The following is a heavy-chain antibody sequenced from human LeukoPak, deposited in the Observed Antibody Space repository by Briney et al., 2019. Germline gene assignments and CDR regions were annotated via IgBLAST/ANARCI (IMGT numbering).Heavy chain of an antibody. D-gene: IGHD3-10*01. J-gene: IGHJ4*02. CDR3: AKDYGSGSYYGSSY. CDR2: ISGSGGST. V-gene: IGHV3-23*01. CDR1: GFTFSSYA. Sequence: GGSLRLSCAASGFTFSSYAMSWVRQAPGKGLEWVSAISGSGGSTYYADSVKGRFTISRDNSKNTLYLQMNSLRAEDTAVYYCAKDYGSGSYYGSSYWGQGTLVTVSS.